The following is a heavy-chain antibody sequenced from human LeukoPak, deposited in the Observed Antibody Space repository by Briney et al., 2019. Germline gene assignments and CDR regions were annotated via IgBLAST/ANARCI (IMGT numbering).Heavy chain of an antibody. CDR2: ISYDGSNK. CDR3: VKDLQGYSYGTGDY. D-gene: IGHD5-18*01. V-gene: IGHV3-30*18. J-gene: IGHJ4*02. Sequence: GRSLRLSCAASGFTFSSYGMHWVRQAPGKGLEWVAVISYDGSNKYYADSVKGRFTISRDNSKNTLYLQMSSLRAEDTAVYYCVKDLQGYSYGTGDYWGQGTLVTVSS. CDR1: GFTFSSYG.